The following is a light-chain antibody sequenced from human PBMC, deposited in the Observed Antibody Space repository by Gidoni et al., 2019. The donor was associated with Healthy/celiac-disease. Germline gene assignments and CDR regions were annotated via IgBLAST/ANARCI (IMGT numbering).Light chain of an antibody. Sequence: EIVMTQSPATLSVYPGERATLSCMASQSVSSNLAWYQQKPGQAPRLLIYGASTRATGIPARFSGSGSGTEFTLTISSLQSEDFAVYYCQQYNNWPLTFXGXTKVEIK. V-gene: IGKV3-15*01. CDR3: QQYNNWPLT. CDR2: GAS. J-gene: IGKJ4*01. CDR1: QSVSSN.